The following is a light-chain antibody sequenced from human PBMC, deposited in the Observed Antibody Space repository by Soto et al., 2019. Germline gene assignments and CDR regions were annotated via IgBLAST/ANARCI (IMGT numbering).Light chain of an antibody. Sequence: DVVMTQSPLSLPVTLGQPASISCRTSQSLVYSDGNTSLNWFQQRPGQSPRRLIDTVSTRGSGGPDRFSGCGSGTEFKLNISRVVADDVLVYYGEQDSHCPRTFGQGTRLDIK. V-gene: IGKV2-30*01. CDR1: QSLVYSDGNTS. CDR3: EQDSHCPRT. J-gene: IGKJ5*01. CDR2: TVS.